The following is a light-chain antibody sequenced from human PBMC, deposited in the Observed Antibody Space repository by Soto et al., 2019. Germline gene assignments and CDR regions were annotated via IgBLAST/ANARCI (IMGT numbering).Light chain of an antibody. Sequence: DIQMTQSPSTLSASVGDRVTITCRASQSISIWLAWYQQKPGKAPKILIYKASSLESGVPSRFSGSGSGTEFTLTISCLQSEDFATYYCQQYYSYPITFGQGTRLEIK. J-gene: IGKJ5*01. CDR3: QQYYSYPIT. CDR1: QSISIW. V-gene: IGKV1-5*03. CDR2: KAS.